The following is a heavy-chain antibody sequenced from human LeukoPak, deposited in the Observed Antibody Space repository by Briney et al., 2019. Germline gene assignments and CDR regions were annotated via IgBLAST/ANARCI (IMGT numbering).Heavy chain of an antibody. J-gene: IGHJ4*02. Sequence: GGSLRLSCSASGFTFNNYALTWVRQTPGKGLECVSAISGDGVSPYYADSVRGRFTISRDNSKNTLYLQMNSLRVEDTAVYFCARDPGAFPYFFDSWGQGALVTVSS. CDR1: GFTFNNYA. V-gene: IGHV3-23*01. CDR3: ARDPGAFPYFFDS. CDR2: ISGDGVSP. D-gene: IGHD4/OR15-4a*01.